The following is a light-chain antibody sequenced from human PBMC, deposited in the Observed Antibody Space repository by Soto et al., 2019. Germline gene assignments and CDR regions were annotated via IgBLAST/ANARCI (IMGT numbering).Light chain of an antibody. CDR2: DAS. Sequence: EIVLTQSPATLSLSPGERATLSCRASQSVSSYLAWYQQKPGQAPRLLIYDASNSATGIPARFSGSESGTDFTPTISSLEPEDFAVYYCQQRSNWPPYTFGQGTKLEIK. J-gene: IGKJ2*01. CDR1: QSVSSY. V-gene: IGKV3-11*01. CDR3: QQRSNWPPYT.